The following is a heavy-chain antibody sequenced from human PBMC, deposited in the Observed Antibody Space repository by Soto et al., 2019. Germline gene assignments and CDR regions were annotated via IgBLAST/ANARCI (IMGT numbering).Heavy chain of an antibody. CDR3: AHAYGGTSWPNDAFDV. CDR2: IYWDDDK. CDR1: GFSLSADGVG. Sequence: QITLKESGPTLVKPTQTLTLTCTFSGFSLSADGVGVGWIRQPPGKALEWLALIYWDDDKRYRPSLKSRLTITKDTSINQVVLTMTNMDPVDTATYYCAHAYGGTSWPNDAFDVWGQGTVVTVSS. V-gene: IGHV2-5*02. D-gene: IGHD2-2*01. J-gene: IGHJ3*01.